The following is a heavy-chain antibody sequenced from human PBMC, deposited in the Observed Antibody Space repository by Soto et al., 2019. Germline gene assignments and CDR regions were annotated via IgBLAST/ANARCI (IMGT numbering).Heavy chain of an antibody. D-gene: IGHD6-19*01. CDR2: ISGSGGST. CDR3: AKDRKRGSGWYWDY. V-gene: IGHV3-23*01. CDR1: GFTFSSYA. Sequence: GGSLRLSCAASGFTFSSYAMRWVRQAPGKGLEWVSGISGSGGSTYYADSVKGRFTISRDNSKNTLYLQMNSLRAEDTAVYYCAKDRKRGSGWYWDYWGQGTLVTVSS. J-gene: IGHJ4*02.